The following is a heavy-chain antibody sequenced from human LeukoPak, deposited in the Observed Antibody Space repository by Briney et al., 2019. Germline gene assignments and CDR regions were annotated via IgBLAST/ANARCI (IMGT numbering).Heavy chain of an antibody. CDR2: IYYSGST. V-gene: IGHV4-59*01. J-gene: IGHJ4*03. D-gene: IGHD3-10*01. Sequence: SETLSLTCTASGGSISSYYWSWIRQPPGKGLEWIAYIYYSGSTNYNPSLKSRVTISVDTSKNQFSLKISSVTAADTAVNYCAAVSNGEYGSGGLGREYYFDFWGKGTLVTVSP. CDR3: AAVSNGEYGSGGLGREYYFDF. CDR1: GGSISSYY.